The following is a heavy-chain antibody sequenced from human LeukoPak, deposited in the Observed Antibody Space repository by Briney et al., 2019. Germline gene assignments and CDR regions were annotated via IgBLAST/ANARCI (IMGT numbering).Heavy chain of an antibody. CDR3: ARANGWYFLIDY. Sequence: SETLSLTCTVSGGSISSYYWSWIRQPPGKGLEWIGYIYYSGSTKYNPSLKSRVTISVDTSKNQFSLKLSSVTAADTAVYYCARANGWYFLIDYWGQGTLVTVSS. V-gene: IGHV4-59*01. CDR2: IYYSGST. J-gene: IGHJ4*02. CDR1: GGSISSYY. D-gene: IGHD6-19*01.